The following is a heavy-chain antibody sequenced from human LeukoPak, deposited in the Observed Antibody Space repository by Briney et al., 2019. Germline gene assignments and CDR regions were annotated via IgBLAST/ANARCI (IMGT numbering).Heavy chain of an antibody. Sequence: SETLCLTCAVYGGSFSGYYWSWVRQPPGKELEWIGEINRSGGTNYNPSLKSRVTISVDTSKNQFSLKLTSVTASDTAVYYCAGTGQWLAFDYWGQGTLVTVSS. CDR2: INRSGGT. V-gene: IGHV4-34*01. D-gene: IGHD6-19*01. CDR3: AGTGQWLAFDY. J-gene: IGHJ4*02. CDR1: GGSFSGYY.